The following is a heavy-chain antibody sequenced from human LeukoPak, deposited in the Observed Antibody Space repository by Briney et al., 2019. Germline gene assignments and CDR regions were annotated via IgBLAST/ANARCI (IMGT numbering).Heavy chain of an antibody. CDR1: GGSISRDY. CDR3: ARDDGRFAYYYMDV. CDR2: IYYTGST. V-gene: IGHV4-59*01. Sequence: SETLSLTCTVSGGSISRDYWSWIRQPPGKGLEWIGYIYYTGSTNYNPSLKSRVTISVDTSKNQFSLKLTSVTAADTAVYYCARDDGRFAYYYMDVWGKGTTVTVSS. J-gene: IGHJ6*03. D-gene: IGHD1-26*01.